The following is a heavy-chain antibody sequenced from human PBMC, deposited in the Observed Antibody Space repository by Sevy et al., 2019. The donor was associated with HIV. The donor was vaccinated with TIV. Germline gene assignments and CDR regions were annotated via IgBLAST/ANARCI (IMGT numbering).Heavy chain of an antibody. D-gene: IGHD2-15*01. V-gene: IGHV3-30*04. Sequence: GGSLRLSCAASGFIFSSYAMHWVRQAPGKGLEWVAVMSFDGSNKYYADSVKGRFTISRDNSKKTLYLQMNSLRTEDTAVYYCARDRIPDIVVVLPTFYYWGQGTLVTVSS. CDR3: ARDRIPDIVVVLPTFYY. CDR1: GFIFSSYA. CDR2: MSFDGSNK. J-gene: IGHJ4*02.